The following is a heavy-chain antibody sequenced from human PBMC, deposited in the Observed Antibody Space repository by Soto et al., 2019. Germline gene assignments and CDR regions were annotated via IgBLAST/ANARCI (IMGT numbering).Heavy chain of an antibody. V-gene: IGHV4-28*01. D-gene: IGHD2-2*01. J-gene: IGHJ3*02. CDR3: ARSPYADALDI. CDR1: GYSITNVNW. CDR2: IFHSGTT. Sequence: QVQLQESGPGLVKPSDTLSLTCAVSGYSITNVNWWAWIRQPPGKGLEWIGYIFHSGTTHYNPSLKSRVTMSVETSKNQFSLKVASLTAEDTAVYYCARSPYADALDIWGQGTMVTVSS.